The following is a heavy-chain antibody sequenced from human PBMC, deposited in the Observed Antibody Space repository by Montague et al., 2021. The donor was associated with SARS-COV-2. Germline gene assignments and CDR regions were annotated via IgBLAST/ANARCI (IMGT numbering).Heavy chain of an antibody. CDR1: GGSISSGGYY. CDR3: ARARITMIVVVNAFDI. D-gene: IGHD3-22*01. V-gene: IGHV4-31*03. Sequence: TLSLTCTVSGGSISSGGYYWSWIRQHPGKGLEWIGYIYYSGSTYYNPSLKSRVTISVDTSKNQFSLKLSSVTAADTAVYHCARARITMIVVVNAFDIWGQGTMVTVSS. CDR2: IYYSGST. J-gene: IGHJ3*02.